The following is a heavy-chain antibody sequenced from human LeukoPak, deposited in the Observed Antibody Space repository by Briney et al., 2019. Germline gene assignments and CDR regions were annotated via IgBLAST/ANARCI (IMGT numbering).Heavy chain of an antibody. D-gene: IGHD6-19*01. J-gene: IGHJ6*02. CDR1: GGSISSSSYY. CDR2: INYSGST. V-gene: IGHV4-39*07. Sequence: SETLSLTCTVSGGSISSSSYYWGWIRQPPGKGLEWIGSINYSGSTYYNPSLKSRVTISVDTSKNQFSLRLSSVTAADTAVYYCARDVQRWLDLQYYYHGMDVWGQGTTVTVS. CDR3: ARDVQRWLDLQYYYHGMDV.